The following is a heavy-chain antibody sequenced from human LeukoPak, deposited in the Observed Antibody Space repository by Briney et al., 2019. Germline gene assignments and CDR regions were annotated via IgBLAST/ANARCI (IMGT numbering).Heavy chain of an antibody. CDR2: ISSSSSYI. CDR3: ARDGGNYYVSSGYFDY. D-gene: IGHD3-22*01. J-gene: IGHJ4*02. CDR1: GLTFGSYS. V-gene: IGHV3-21*01. Sequence: PGGSLRLSCAASGLTFGSYSMNWVRQAPGKGLEWVSSISSSSSYIYYADSVKGRFTISRDNAKNSLYLQMNSLRAEDTAVYYCARDGGNYYVSSGYFDYWGQGTLVTVSS.